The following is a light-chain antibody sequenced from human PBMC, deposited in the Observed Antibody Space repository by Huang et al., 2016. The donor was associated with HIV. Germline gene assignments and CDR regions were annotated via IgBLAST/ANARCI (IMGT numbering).Light chain of an antibody. CDR3: QQRGTWPPT. CDR1: QSVDTY. J-gene: IGKJ4*01. V-gene: IGKV3-11*01. Sequence: EIVLTQSPVTLSRSPGQRATLSCRASQSVDTYLAWYQQQPGQAPRLLIYDASNRATGIPARFSGSGSGTDFTLTISSLEPDDFVLYFCQQRGTWPPTFGGGTTMEIK. CDR2: DAS.